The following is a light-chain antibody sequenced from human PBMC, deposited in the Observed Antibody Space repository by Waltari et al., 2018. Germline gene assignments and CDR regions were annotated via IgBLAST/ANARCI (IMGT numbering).Light chain of an antibody. CDR1: QGINSW. J-gene: IGKJ1*01. Sequence: DIQMTQSPSSVSASVGDRVTITCRASQGINSWLAWYQQKPGKAPKGLIFAASNLRSGVPSRFSGSGSGTDFTLTCSSLQPEDFATYYCQQANSFPWTFGQGTKVEIK. V-gene: IGKV1-12*02. CDR2: AAS. CDR3: QQANSFPWT.